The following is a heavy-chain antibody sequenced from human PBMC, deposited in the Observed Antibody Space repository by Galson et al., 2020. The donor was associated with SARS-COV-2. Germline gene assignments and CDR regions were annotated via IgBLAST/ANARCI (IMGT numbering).Heavy chain of an antibody. V-gene: IGHV4-34*01. Sequence: PSETLSLTCAVYSGTFSGYYWNWIRQPPGKGLEWIGEINNSGTTTYNPSLRSRVTISVDTSKSQFSLRLTSVTAADTAVYYCARGRNPRDDGALLWIYRIASNGVFDYWGLGTLVTVSS. J-gene: IGHJ4*02. CDR2: INNSGTT. CDR1: SGTFSGYY. CDR3: ARGRNPRDDGALLWIYRIASNGVFDY. D-gene: IGHD2-21*01.